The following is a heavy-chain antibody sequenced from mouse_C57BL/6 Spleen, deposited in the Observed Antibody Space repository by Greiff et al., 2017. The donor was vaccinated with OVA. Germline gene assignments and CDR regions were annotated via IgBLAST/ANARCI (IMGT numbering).Heavy chain of an antibody. D-gene: IGHD2-12*01. CDR1: GYSITSGYY. CDR2: ISYDGSN. CDR3: ARDYDGAWFAY. J-gene: IGHJ3*01. V-gene: IGHV3-6*01. Sequence: EVKLVESGPGLVKPSQSLSLTCSVTGYSITSGYYWNWIRQFPGNKLEWMGYISYDGSNNYNPSLKNRISITRDTSKNQFFLKLNSVTTEDTATYYCARDYDGAWFAYWGQGTLVTVSA.